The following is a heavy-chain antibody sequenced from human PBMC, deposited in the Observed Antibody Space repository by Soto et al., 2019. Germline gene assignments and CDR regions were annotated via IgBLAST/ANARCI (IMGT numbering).Heavy chain of an antibody. Sequence: PGGSLRLSCAASGFPFSDYYMSWIRQAPGKGLEWVSYISSSSSYTNYADSVKGRFTISRDNAKNSLYLQMNSLRAEDTAVYYCARTLEYSGSYFFDYWGQGTLVTVSS. V-gene: IGHV3-11*06. D-gene: IGHD1-26*01. CDR2: ISSSSSYT. CDR1: GFPFSDYY. J-gene: IGHJ4*02. CDR3: ARTLEYSGSYFFDY.